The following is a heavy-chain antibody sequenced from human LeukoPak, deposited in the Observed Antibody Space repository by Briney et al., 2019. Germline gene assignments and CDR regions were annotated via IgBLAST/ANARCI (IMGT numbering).Heavy chain of an antibody. CDR1: GGSISSYY. V-gene: IGHV4-4*07. D-gene: IGHD7-27*01. CDR2: IYPRGST. J-gene: IGHJ4*02. CDR3: ARFSPRAMGNYLDF. Sequence: SETLSLTCTVSGGSISSYYWSWIRQPAGKGLEWIGRIYPRGSTYYNPSLKSRVILSLDKSANQFSLNLSSVTAADTAVYYCARFSPRAMGNYLDFWGQGTLVTVSS.